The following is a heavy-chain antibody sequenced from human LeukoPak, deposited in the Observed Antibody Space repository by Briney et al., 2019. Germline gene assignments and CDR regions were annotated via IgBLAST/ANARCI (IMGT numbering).Heavy chain of an antibody. V-gene: IGHV3-30*02. J-gene: IGHJ4*02. CDR1: GFTFSSYG. Sequence: GGSLRLSCAASGFTFSSYGMHWVRQAPGKGLVWVAFIRYDGSNKYYADSVKGRFTISRDNSKNTLYLQMNSLRAEDTAVYYCAKDHLIYDFWSGYRDYWGQGTLVTVSS. CDR2: IRYDGSNK. D-gene: IGHD3-3*01. CDR3: AKDHLIYDFWSGYRDY.